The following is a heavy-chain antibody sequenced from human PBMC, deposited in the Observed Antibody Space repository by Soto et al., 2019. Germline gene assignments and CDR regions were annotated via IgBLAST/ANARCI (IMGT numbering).Heavy chain of an antibody. CDR1: GYTFTSYG. D-gene: IGHD2-15*01. V-gene: IGHV1-18*01. J-gene: IGHJ5*02. CDR2: ISAYNGNT. Sequence: ASVKVSCKASGYTFTSYGISWVRQAPGQGLEWMGWISAYNGNTNYAQKLQGRVTMTTDTSTSTAYMELRSLRSDDTAVYYCARDLAVVAATPVGHWGQGTLVTVSS. CDR3: ARDLAVVAATPVGH.